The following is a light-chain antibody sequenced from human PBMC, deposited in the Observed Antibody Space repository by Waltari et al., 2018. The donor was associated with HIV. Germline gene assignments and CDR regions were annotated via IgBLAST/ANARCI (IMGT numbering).Light chain of an antibody. V-gene: IGLV4-69*01. CDR1: SGHSYYA. J-gene: IGLJ3*02. CDR2: LNSDGSH. Sequence: QPPLTQSLSASASLGPSVKLACTRSSGHSYYAIAWHHQQPEKGPRFLIKLNSDGSHIKGDGIPDRFSGSSSGAERYLTISRLQPEDEADYYCQTWDTGIRVFGGGTKLTVL. CDR3: QTWDTGIRV.